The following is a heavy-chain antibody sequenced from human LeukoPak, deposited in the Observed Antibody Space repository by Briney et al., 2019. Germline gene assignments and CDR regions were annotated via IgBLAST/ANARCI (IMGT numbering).Heavy chain of an antibody. CDR1: GFTFSSYA. Sequence: GGSLRLSCAASGFTFSSYAMHWVRQAPGKGLEWVAVISYDGTSKYYADSVKGRFTISRDNSKNTLDLQMNSLRDEDTGVYYCARIYRSGSCSGYYYYYGMDVWGQGTTVTVSS. D-gene: IGHD1-26*01. CDR2: ISYDGTSK. CDR3: ARIYRSGSCSGYYYYYGMDV. J-gene: IGHJ6*02. V-gene: IGHV3-30-3*01.